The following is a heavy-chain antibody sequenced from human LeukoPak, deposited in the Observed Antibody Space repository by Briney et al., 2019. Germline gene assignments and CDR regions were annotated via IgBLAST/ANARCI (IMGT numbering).Heavy chain of an antibody. CDR2: IYYSGST. CDR1: GGSISSYY. CDR3: ARTVTRIFFDS. J-gene: IGHJ4*02. D-gene: IGHD4-17*01. V-gene: IGHV4-59*01. Sequence: PSETLSLTCTVSGGSISSYYWSWIRQSPGKGLEWIGYIYYSGSTNYNPSLKSRVTISVDTSKSQFFLKLNSVTAADTAVYYCARTVTRIFFDSWGQGTLVTVSS.